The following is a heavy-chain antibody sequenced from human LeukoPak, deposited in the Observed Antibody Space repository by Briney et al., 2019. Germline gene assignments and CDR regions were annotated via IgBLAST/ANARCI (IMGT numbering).Heavy chain of an antibody. J-gene: IGHJ4*02. Sequence: PSETLSLTCAVYGGSFSGYYWSWIRQPPGKGLEWIGEINHSGSTNYNPSLKSRVTISVDTSKNQFSLKLSSVTAADTAVYYCAIGAGGAYSILFDYWGQGTLVTVSS. D-gene: IGHD5-12*01. CDR2: INHSGST. CDR3: AIGAGGAYSILFDY. CDR1: GGSFSGYY. V-gene: IGHV4-34*01.